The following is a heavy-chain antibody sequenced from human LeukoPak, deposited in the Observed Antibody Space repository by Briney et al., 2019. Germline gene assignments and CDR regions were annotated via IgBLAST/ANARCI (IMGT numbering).Heavy chain of an antibody. V-gene: IGHV1-2*02. CDR3: ARVDIVVVPAATREPLDP. Sequence: ASVKVSCKASGYTFTGYYMHWVRQAPGQGLEWMGWINPNSGGTNYAQKFQGRVTMTRDTSISTAYMELSRLRSDDTAVYYCARVDIVVVPAATREPLDPWGQGTLVTVSS. D-gene: IGHD2-2*01. J-gene: IGHJ5*02. CDR2: INPNSGGT. CDR1: GYTFTGYY.